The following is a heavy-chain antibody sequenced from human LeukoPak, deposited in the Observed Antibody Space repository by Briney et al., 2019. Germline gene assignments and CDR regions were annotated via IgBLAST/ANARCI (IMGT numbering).Heavy chain of an antibody. D-gene: IGHD6-25*01. CDR2: ISGSGGSI. CDR1: GFTFSTYA. CDR3: GKDAPMRPFGP. J-gene: IGHJ5*02. V-gene: IGHV3-23*01. Sequence: GGSLRLSCAASGFTFSTYAMSWVRQAPGKGLEWVSVISGSGGSIYYADSVKGRFTISRDNSKNTLYLQMNTLRAEDTAVYYCGKDAPMRPFGPWGQGTLVTVSS.